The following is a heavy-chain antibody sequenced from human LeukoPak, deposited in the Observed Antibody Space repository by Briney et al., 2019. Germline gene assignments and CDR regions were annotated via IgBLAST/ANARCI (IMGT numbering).Heavy chain of an antibody. Sequence: PGGSLRLSCAASGFTFSSYWMSWVRQAPGKGLEWVANIKQDGSEKYYVDSVKGRFTVSRDNAKNSLHLQMNSLRAEDTAVYYCARVSRFRSGWYTGDYFFDYWGQGTLVIVSS. V-gene: IGHV3-7*01. CDR3: ARVSRFRSGWYTGDYFFDY. CDR1: GFTFSSYW. D-gene: IGHD6-19*01. J-gene: IGHJ4*02. CDR2: IKQDGSEK.